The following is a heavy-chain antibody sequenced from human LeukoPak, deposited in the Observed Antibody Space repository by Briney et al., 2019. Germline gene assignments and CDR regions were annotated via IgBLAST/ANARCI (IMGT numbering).Heavy chain of an antibody. CDR1: GGSISSYY. Sequence: ASETLSLTCTVSGGSISSYYWSWIRQPPGKGLEWIGYIYYSGSTNYNPSLKSRVTISVDTSKNQFSLKLSSVTAADTAVYYCARASTGGDYSPFDYWGQGTLVTVSS. J-gene: IGHJ4*02. CDR2: IYYSGST. CDR3: ARASTGGDYSPFDY. V-gene: IGHV4-59*01. D-gene: IGHD4-17*01.